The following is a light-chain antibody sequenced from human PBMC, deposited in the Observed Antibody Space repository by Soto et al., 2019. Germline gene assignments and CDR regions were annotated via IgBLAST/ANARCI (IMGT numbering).Light chain of an antibody. J-gene: IGKJ1*01. CDR3: QQSYSTPPT. CDR1: QSISSY. V-gene: IGKV1-39*01. CDR2: AAS. Sequence: DIQMTQSPSSLSASVGDRVTITCRASQSISSYLNWYQQKPGKAPELLINAASSLQSGVPSRFSGSGSGTDFTLTISSLQPEDFATYYCQQSYSTPPTFDQGTKVEIK.